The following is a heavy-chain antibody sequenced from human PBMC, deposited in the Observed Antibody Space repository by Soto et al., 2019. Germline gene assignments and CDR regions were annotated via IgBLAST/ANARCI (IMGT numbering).Heavy chain of an antibody. CDR3: ARGVFSGAYGDYYPDY. CDR2: ISADNGNT. Sequence: QVQLVQSGAEVKKPGASVKVSCKASGYTFTSYGISWVRQAPGQGLEWMGRISADNGNTNYAQKLKGRVTMTTDTSTSTASMELRSLRSDDTAVYYCARGVFSGAYGDYYPDYWGQGTLVTVSS. D-gene: IGHD4-17*01. J-gene: IGHJ4*02. V-gene: IGHV1-18*01. CDR1: GYTFTSYG.